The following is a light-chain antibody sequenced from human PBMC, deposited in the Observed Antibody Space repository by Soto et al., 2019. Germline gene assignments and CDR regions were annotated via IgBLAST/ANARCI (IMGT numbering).Light chain of an antibody. CDR3: QQYNNRPPET. Sequence: EIVMTQSPATLSVSPGERATLSCRASQSVGSNLAWYQHKPGQAPRLLIYGASTRATGIPARFSGSGSGTEFTLTISSVQSEDFAIYYCQQYNNRPPETFGQGTKLE. V-gene: IGKV3-15*01. J-gene: IGKJ2*01. CDR2: GAS. CDR1: QSVGSN.